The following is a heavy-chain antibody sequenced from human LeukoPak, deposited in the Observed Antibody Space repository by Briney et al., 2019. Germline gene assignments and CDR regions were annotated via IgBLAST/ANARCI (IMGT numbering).Heavy chain of an antibody. CDR3: AREVMAKRRAFDI. J-gene: IGHJ3*02. CDR1: GFSASSNY. CDR2: IYSDDRT. Sequence: GGSLRLSCAVSGFSASSNYMSRVRQAPGKGLERVSVIYSDDRTYYADSVKGRFTISGHTSKKTLYLQMNSPRAEDTAVYYCAREVMAKRRAFDIWGQGTVVTVSS. D-gene: IGHD2-8*01. V-gene: IGHV3-53*04.